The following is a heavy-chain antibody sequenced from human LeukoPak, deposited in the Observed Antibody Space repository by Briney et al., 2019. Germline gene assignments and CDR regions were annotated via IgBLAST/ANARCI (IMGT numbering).Heavy chain of an antibody. CDR3: ARDCGDYYDSSGYSHPGGFDY. D-gene: IGHD3-22*01. Sequence: VGSLRLSCAASGFTFSSYEMNWVRQAPGKGLEWVSYISSSGSTIYYADSVKGRFTISRDNAKNSLYLQMNSLRAEDTAVYYCARDCGDYYDSSGYSHPGGFDYWGQGTLVTVSP. CDR1: GFTFSSYE. CDR2: ISSSGSTI. J-gene: IGHJ4*02. V-gene: IGHV3-48*03.